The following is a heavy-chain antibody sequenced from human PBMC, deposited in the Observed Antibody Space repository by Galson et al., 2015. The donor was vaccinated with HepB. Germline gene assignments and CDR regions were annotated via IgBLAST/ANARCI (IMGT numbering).Heavy chain of an antibody. CDR2: IIPILGIA. J-gene: IGHJ3*02. CDR1: GGTFSSYT. CDR3: ARDLAVAGTRPFDAFDI. D-gene: IGHD6-19*01. Sequence: SVKVSCKASGGTFSSYTISWVRQAPGQGLEWMGRIIPILGIANYAQKFQGRVTITADKSTSTAYMELSSLRSEDTAVYYYARDLAVAGTRPFDAFDIWGQGTMVTVSS. V-gene: IGHV1-69*04.